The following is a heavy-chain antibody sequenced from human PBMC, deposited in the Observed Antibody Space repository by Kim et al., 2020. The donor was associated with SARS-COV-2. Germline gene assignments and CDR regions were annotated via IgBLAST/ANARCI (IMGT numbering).Heavy chain of an antibody. V-gene: IGHV3-74*01. D-gene: IGHD6-13*01. J-gene: IGHJ6*02. Sequence: GGSLRLSCAASGFTFSSYWMHWVRQAPGKGLVWVSRINSDGSSTSYADSVKGRFTISRDNAKNTLYLQMNSLRAEDTAVYYCARAEGRSAAAGRAYYYGMDVWGQGTTVTVSS. CDR1: GFTFSSYW. CDR3: ARAEGRSAAAGRAYYYGMDV. CDR2: INSDGSST.